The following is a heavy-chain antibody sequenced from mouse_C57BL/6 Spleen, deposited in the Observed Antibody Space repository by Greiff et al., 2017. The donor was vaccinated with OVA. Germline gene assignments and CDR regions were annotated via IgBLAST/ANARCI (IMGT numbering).Heavy chain of an antibody. J-gene: IGHJ2*01. Sequence: QVQLQQSGPELVKPGASVKISCKASGYAFSSSWMNWVKQRPGKGLEWIGRIYPGDGDTNYNGKFKGKATLTADKSSSTAYMQLSSLTSEYSAVYFCARDYGTLDYWGQGTTLTVSS. V-gene: IGHV1-82*01. CDR2: IYPGDGDT. CDR1: GYAFSSSW. D-gene: IGHD2-1*01. CDR3: ARDYGTLDY.